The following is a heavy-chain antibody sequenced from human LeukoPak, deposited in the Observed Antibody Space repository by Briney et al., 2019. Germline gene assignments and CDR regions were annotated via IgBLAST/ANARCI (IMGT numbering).Heavy chain of an antibody. Sequence: ASVKVSCKASGYTFTSYAMHWVRQAPGQRLEWMGWINAGNGNTKYSQKFQGRVTITRDTSASTAYIELSSLRSEDTAVYYCARGDYGGLVFDYWGQGTLVTVSS. CDR1: GYTFTSYA. V-gene: IGHV1-3*01. CDR3: ARGDYGGLVFDY. J-gene: IGHJ4*02. CDR2: INAGNGNT. D-gene: IGHD4-23*01.